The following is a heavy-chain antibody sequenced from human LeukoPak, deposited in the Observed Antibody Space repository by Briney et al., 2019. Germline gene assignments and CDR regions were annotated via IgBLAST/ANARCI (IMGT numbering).Heavy chain of an antibody. J-gene: IGHJ3*02. Sequence: PSETLSLTCTVSGGSISSSSYYWSWIRQPPGKGLEWIGYIYYSGSTYYNPSLKSRVTISVDTSKNQFSLKLSSVTAADTAVYYCARDEWSGHANWEGAFDIWGQGTMVTVSS. CDR2: IYYSGST. CDR3: ARDEWSGHANWEGAFDI. CDR1: GGSISSSSYY. V-gene: IGHV4-30-4*08. D-gene: IGHD7-27*01.